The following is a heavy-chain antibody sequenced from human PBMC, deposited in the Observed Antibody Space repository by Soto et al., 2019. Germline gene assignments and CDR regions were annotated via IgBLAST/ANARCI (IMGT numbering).Heavy chain of an antibody. V-gene: IGHV3-9*01. Sequence: GGSLRLSCAASGFTFDDYAMHWVRQAPGKGLEWVSGISWNSGSIGYADSVKGRFTISRDNAKNTLYLQMNSLRAEDTAVYYCATSHASGCFDYWGQGTLVTVSS. D-gene: IGHD2-2*01. CDR1: GFTFDDYA. CDR2: ISWNSGSI. J-gene: IGHJ4*02. CDR3: ATSHASGCFDY.